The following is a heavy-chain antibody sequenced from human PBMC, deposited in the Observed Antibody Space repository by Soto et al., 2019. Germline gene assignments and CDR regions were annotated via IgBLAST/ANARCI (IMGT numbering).Heavy chain of an antibody. D-gene: IGHD6-6*01. V-gene: IGHV4-39*02. CDR3: ASRSSSDLDY. CDR1: GGSISSSSYY. CDR2: IYYSGST. J-gene: IGHJ4*02. Sequence: QLQLQESGPGLVKPSETLSLTCTVSGGSISSSSYYWGWIRQPPGKGLEWIGRIYYSGSTYPNPSLKRRVNMSVDTSKNHFSLKPSSVAAADTAVYYCASRSSSDLDYWGQGTLVTVSA.